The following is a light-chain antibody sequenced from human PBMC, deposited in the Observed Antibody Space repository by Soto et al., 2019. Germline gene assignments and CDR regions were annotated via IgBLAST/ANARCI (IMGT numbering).Light chain of an antibody. CDR1: QGISNY. J-gene: IGKJ1*01. CDR3: QKYNSPPLWA. Sequence: DIQMTQSPSSLSASVGDRVTITCRASQGISNYLAWYQLKPGKVPNLLIYAASTLQSGVPSRFSGSGSGTDFTLTIRSLQPEDVATYYCQKYNSPPLWAFGQGTKVEIK. V-gene: IGKV1-27*01. CDR2: AAS.